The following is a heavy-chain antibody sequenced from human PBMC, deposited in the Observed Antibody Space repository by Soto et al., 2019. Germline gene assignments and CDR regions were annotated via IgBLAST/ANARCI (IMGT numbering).Heavy chain of an antibody. CDR1: GFTFSTYA. CDR2: VSSSGGTT. Sequence: GGSLRLSCAASGFTFSTYAMSWVRQAPGKGLEWVSAVSSSGGTTYYTDSVKGRFTISRDNSKNTLDLQMSSLRAEDTAVYYCAKRGSSGFDIWGQGTMVTVSS. CDR3: AKRGSSGFDI. V-gene: IGHV3-23*01. D-gene: IGHD3-3*01. J-gene: IGHJ3*02.